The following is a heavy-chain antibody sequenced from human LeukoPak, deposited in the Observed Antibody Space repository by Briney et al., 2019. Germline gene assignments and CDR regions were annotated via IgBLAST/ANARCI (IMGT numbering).Heavy chain of an antibody. CDR1: GGTFRSYS. V-gene: IGHV1-69*05. CDR3: ARSNRGLFISISFGL. J-gene: IGHJ4*02. D-gene: IGHD3-3*02. CDR2: ITPILGST. Sequence: GASVKVSCKASGGTFRSYSVSWVRQAPGQGLEWMGGITPILGSTSYARKFQGRVTITTDESTSTVCMDLSSLRSEDTAVYYCARSNRGLFISISFGLWGQGTPV.